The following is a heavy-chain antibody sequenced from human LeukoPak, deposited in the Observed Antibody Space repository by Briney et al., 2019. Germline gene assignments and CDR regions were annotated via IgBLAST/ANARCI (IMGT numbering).Heavy chain of an antibody. CDR1: GFTFSTYW. J-gene: IGHJ4*02. D-gene: IGHD5-24*01. CDR2: MNTDGSDT. V-gene: IGHV3-74*03. CDR3: TRDSPWLPDPY. Sequence: GGSLRLSCAASGFTFSTYWMHWVRQAPGKGLEWVSRMNTDGSDTSYADSVKGRFTISRDNARNTLYLQMNSLRADDTAVYYCTRDSPWLPDPYWGQGTLVTVSS.